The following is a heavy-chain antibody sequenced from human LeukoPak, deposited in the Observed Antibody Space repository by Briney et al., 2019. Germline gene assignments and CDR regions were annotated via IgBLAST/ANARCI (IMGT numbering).Heavy chain of an antibody. CDR1: GGSISSSNW. V-gene: IGHV4-4*02. CDR2: IYHSGST. Sequence: NPSETLSLTCAVSGGSISSSNWWSWVRQPPGKGLEWIGEIYHSGSTNYNPSLKSRVTISVDTSKNQFSLKLSSVTAADTAVYYCARGALRFLEWLSIHPPRHSNWFDPWGQGTLVTVSS. J-gene: IGHJ5*02. CDR3: ARGALRFLEWLSIHPPRHSNWFDP. D-gene: IGHD3-3*01.